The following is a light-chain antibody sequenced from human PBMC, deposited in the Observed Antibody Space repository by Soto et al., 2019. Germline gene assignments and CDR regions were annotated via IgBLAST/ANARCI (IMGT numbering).Light chain of an antibody. CDR3: KSYAGSNTYV. Sequence: QSALTQPPSASGSPGQSVTISRTGTRNDIGAYEFVSWYQHHPGKAPKLIIYEVVQRPSGVPDRFSGSKSGNTASLTVSGLQAADEADYYCKSYAGSNTYVFGTGTKVTLL. J-gene: IGLJ1*01. CDR1: RNDIGAYEF. V-gene: IGLV2-8*01. CDR2: EVV.